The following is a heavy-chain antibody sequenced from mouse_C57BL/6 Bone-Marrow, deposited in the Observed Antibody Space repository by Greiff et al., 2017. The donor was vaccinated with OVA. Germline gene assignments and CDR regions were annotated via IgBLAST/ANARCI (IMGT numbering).Heavy chain of an antibody. CDR2: IRNKANGYTT. V-gene: IGHV7-3*01. CDR1: GFTFTDYY. Sequence: EVQLVESGGGLVQPGGSLSLSCAASGFTFTDYYMSWVRQPPGKALEWLGFIRNKANGYTTESSASVKGRFTISRDNSQSILYLQMNAVRAEDSATYYCARYGGAMDYWGQGTSVTVSS. J-gene: IGHJ4*01. CDR3: ARYGGAMDY.